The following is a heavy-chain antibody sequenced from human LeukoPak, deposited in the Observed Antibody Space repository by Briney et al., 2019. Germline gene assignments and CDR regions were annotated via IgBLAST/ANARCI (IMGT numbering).Heavy chain of an antibody. V-gene: IGHV3-23*01. D-gene: IGHD3-22*01. J-gene: IGHJ4*02. CDR3: AKPRGAYDSSGYYSFDY. Sequence: PGGSLRLSCAASGFTFSSYAMSWVRQAPGKGLEWVSAISGSGGSTYYADPVKGRFTISRGNSKNTLYLQMNSLRAEDTAVYHCAKPRGAYDSSGYYSFDYWGQGTLVTVSS. CDR2: ISGSGGST. CDR1: GFTFSSYA.